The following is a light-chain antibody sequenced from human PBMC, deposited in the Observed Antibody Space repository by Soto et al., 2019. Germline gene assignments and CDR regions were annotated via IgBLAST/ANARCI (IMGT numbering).Light chain of an antibody. J-gene: IGLJ1*01. Sequence: QAVVTQPPSASGTPGQRVTISCSGSSSNIGSNTVNWYQQLPGTAPKLLIYRDIQRPPGVPDRFSGSKSGTTDSLAISVLQSEDEDDYYYAAWDDRLNGFVFGTGTKLTVL. CDR2: RDI. V-gene: IGLV1-44*01. CDR1: SSNIGSNT. CDR3: AAWDDRLNGFV.